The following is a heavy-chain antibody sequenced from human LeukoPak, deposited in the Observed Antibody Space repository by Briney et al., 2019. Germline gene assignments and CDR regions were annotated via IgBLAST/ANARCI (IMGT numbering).Heavy chain of an antibody. CDR2: ISPTSGAT. J-gene: IGHJ4*02. CDR3: ARDIRPREESFDY. Sequence: GASVKVSCKASGYTFTDYFLHWVRQAPGDGLEWMGWISPTSGATTYAQKFQGRVTMTSDTSINTAYIELSSLRSDDTAVYYCARDIRPREESFDYWGQGTLVTVSS. D-gene: IGHD5-24*01. V-gene: IGHV1-2*02. CDR1: GYTFTDYF.